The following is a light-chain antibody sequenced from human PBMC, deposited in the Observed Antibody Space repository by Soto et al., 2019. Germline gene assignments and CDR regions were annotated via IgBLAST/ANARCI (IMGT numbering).Light chain of an antibody. CDR2: GNS. J-gene: IGLJ1*01. Sequence: QSVLTQPPSVSGAPGQRVTISCTGSSSNIGAGYDVHWYQQLEPGPKLLIYGNSNRPSGVPDRFSGSKSGTSASLAITGLQAEDEADYYCQSYDSSLSGTYVFGTGTKGTVL. CDR3: QSYDSSLSGTYV. V-gene: IGLV1-40*01. CDR1: SSNIGAGYD.